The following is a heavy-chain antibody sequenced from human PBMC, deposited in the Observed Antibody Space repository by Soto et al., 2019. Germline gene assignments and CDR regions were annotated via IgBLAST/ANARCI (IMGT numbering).Heavy chain of an antibody. CDR2: ISSSSSII. V-gene: IGHV3-48*01. CDR3: ARAGQTRYCSGDSCYSLDY. D-gene: IGHD2-15*01. CDR1: GFTFSTYS. J-gene: IGHJ4*02. Sequence: GGSLRLSCAASGFTFSTYSMNWVRQAPGKGLEWVSYISSSSSIIYYADSVKGRFTISRDNAKNSLYLQMNSLRAEDTAVYYWARAGQTRYCSGDSCYSLDYWGQGTLVTVPS.